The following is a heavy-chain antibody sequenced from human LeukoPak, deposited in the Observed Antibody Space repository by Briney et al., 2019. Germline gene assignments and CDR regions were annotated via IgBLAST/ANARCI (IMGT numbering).Heavy chain of an antibody. CDR2: ISYDGSNK. V-gene: IGHV3-30-3*01. D-gene: IGHD2-15*01. Sequence: GGSLRLSCAASGFTFSSYAMHWVRQAPGKGLEWVAVISYDGSNKYYADSVKGRFTISRDNSKNTLYLQMNSLRAEDTAMYYCASSIVVVVAAFDYWGQGTLVTVSS. CDR1: GFTFSSYA. CDR3: ASSIVVVVAAFDY. J-gene: IGHJ4*02.